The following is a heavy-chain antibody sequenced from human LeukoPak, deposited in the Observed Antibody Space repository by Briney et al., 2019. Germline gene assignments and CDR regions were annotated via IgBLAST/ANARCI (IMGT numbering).Heavy chain of an antibody. CDR1: GYTFTGYY. CDR3: AGELSGSGSYSIDY. D-gene: IGHD3-10*01. Sequence: ASVKVSCKASGYTFTGYYMHWVRQAPGQGLEWMGWINPNSGGTNYAQKFQGRVTMTRDTSISTAYMELSRLRSDDTAVYYCAGELSGSGSYSIDYWGQGTLVTVSS. CDR2: INPNSGGT. V-gene: IGHV1-2*02. J-gene: IGHJ4*02.